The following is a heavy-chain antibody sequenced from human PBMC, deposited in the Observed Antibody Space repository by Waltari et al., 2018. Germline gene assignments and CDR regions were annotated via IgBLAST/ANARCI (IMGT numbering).Heavy chain of an antibody. CDR3: AREKGHYYYGMDV. Sequence: EMQLVESGGGLVKPGGSLRLSCAASGFTFRSFTMNWVRQAPGKGLGWVSTISGSSNYIYYADSVKGRFTISRDNAKNSLYLQMNSLRAEDTAVYYCAREKGHYYYGMDVWGQGTTVTVSS. J-gene: IGHJ6*02. CDR2: ISGSSNYI. CDR1: GFTFRSFT. V-gene: IGHV3-21*01.